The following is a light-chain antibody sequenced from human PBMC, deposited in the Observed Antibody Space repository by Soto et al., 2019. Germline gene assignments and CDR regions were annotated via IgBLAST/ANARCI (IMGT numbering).Light chain of an antibody. CDR1: QSVSSN. J-gene: IGKJ1*01. Sequence: EIVMTQSPATLSVSPGERATLSCRASQSVSSNLAWYQQKPGQAPRLLIYGASTRATGIPARFSGSGSGTEFTLTISSLQSEDFAVHYCQQYNNWRPGTFGQGTKVEIK. V-gene: IGKV3-15*01. CDR3: QQYNNWRPGT. CDR2: GAS.